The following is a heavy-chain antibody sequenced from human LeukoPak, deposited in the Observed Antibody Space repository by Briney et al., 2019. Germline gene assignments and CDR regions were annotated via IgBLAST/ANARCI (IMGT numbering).Heavy chain of an antibody. CDR3: AGAHPVFGASTEDSYYDIDV. V-gene: IGHV1-69*13. Sequence: SVKVSCKASGGSTSTFDISWVRQAPGQGLEWMGGIIPVFGGAQYAQKFRGTVTINADETTSAGYMELISLRSDDTAVYYCAGAHPVFGASTEDSYYDIDVWGKGTTVAVSS. D-gene: IGHD3-3*01. CDR1: GGSTSTFD. J-gene: IGHJ6*03. CDR2: IIPVFGGA.